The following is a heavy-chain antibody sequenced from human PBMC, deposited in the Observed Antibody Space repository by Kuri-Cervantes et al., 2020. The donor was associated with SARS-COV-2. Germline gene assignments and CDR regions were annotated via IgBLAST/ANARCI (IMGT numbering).Heavy chain of an antibody. Sequence: ASVKVSCKASGYTFTGYYMHWVRQAPGQGLEWMGWINPNSGGTNYAQKFQGRVTMTRGTSISTAYMELSRLRSDDTAVYYCARAPNSRYCSSTSCYFDYWGQGTLVTVSS. CDR2: INPNSGGT. CDR1: GYTFTGYY. J-gene: IGHJ4*02. V-gene: IGHV1-2*02. CDR3: ARAPNSRYCSSTSCYFDY. D-gene: IGHD2-2*01.